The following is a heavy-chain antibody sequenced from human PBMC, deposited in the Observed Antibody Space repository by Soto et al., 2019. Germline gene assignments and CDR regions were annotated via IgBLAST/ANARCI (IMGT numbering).Heavy chain of an antibody. CDR2: INPSGGST. J-gene: IGHJ3*02. D-gene: IGHD3-16*01. Sequence: ASVKVSCKASGYTITSYYLHWVRQAPGQGLEWMGIINPSGGSTGYAQKFQGRVTLTREMYTSTVYMELSSLRSDDTAVYYCARGRSDDKVWGRYPLGHGAFDIWGQGTLVTVSS. CDR3: ARGRSDDKVWGRYPLGHGAFDI. CDR1: GYTITSYY. V-gene: IGHV1-46*01.